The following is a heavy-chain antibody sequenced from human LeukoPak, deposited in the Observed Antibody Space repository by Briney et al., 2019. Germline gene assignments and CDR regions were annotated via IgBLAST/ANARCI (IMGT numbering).Heavy chain of an antibody. CDR3: ARGGIVGATTWFDP. D-gene: IGHD1-26*01. CDR1: GFTFSSYS. CDR2: ISSSSSTI. V-gene: IGHV3-48*01. Sequence: GGSLRLSCAASGFTFSSYSMNWVRQAPGKGLEWVSYISSSSSTIYYADSVKGRFTISRDNAKNSLYLQMNSLRAEDTAVYSCARGGIVGATTWFDPWGQGTLVTVSS. J-gene: IGHJ5*02.